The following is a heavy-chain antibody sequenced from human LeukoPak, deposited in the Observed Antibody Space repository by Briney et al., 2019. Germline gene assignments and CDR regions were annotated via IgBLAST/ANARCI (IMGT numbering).Heavy chain of an antibody. D-gene: IGHD2/OR15-2a*01. CDR2: IYPRDSDT. CDR1: GYGFSNYW. Sequence: GEALQSSCQAFGYGFSNYWIGWVRQMPGKDLEWMGIIYPRDSDTRYSPSFQGQVAISVDTSITTAYLQWSSLKASDTAMYYCARNRDSDYWGQGTLVTVSS. CDR3: ARNRDSDY. V-gene: IGHV5-51*01. J-gene: IGHJ4*02.